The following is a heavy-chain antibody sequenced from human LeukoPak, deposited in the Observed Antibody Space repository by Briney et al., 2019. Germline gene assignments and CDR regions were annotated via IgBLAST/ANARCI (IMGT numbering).Heavy chain of an antibody. J-gene: IGHJ6*02. Sequence: GGSLKLSCAASGFTFSSYSMNWVRQAPGKGLEWVSSISSSSSYIYYADSVKGRFTISRDNAKNSLYLQMNSLRAEDTAVHYCARDGDGSGSGYGMDVWGQGTTVTVSS. CDR3: ARDGDGSGSGYGMDV. D-gene: IGHD6-19*01. CDR1: GFTFSSYS. CDR2: ISSSSSYI. V-gene: IGHV3-21*01.